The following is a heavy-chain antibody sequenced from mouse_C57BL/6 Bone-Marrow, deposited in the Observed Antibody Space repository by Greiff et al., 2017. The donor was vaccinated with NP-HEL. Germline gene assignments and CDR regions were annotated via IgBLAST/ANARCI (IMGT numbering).Heavy chain of an antibody. J-gene: IGHJ3*01. Sequence: EVQLQQSGAELVRPGASVKLSCTASGFNIKDDYMHWVKQRPEQGLEWIGWIDPEDGDTEYASKFKGKATITAETSSTTAYRQLSSLTSEDTAVYYCTTFDGSTWFAYWGQGTLVTVSA. D-gene: IGHD1-1*01. CDR2: IDPEDGDT. CDR1: GFNIKDDY. V-gene: IGHV14-4*01. CDR3: TTFDGSTWFAY.